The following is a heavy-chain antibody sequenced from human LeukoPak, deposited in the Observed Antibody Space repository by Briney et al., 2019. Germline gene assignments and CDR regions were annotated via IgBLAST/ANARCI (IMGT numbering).Heavy chain of an antibody. V-gene: IGHV3-23*01. D-gene: IGHD1-26*01. Sequence: AGGSLRLSCAASGFTFSSYAMSWVRQAPGKGLEWVSAISGSGGSTYYADSVKGRFTISRDNSKNTLYLQMNSLRAEDTAVYYCAKDRSASEEWELFVSPLTFGGQGTLVTVSS. CDR1: GFTFSSYA. CDR2: ISGSGGST. CDR3: AKDRSASEEWELFVSPLTF. J-gene: IGHJ4*02.